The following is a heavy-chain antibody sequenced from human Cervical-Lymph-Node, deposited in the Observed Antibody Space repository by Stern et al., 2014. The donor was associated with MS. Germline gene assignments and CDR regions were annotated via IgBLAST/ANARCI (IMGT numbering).Heavy chain of an antibody. CDR3: AKDINLRGTYYFDY. CDR2: ISWNSGNI. D-gene: IGHD2-15*01. Sequence: VQLVESGGGLVQPGRSLRLSCAASGFTFDDYAMHWVRHAPGKGLEWVSGISWNSGNIGYADSVKGRFTISRDNAKNSLYLQMNSLRAEDTALYYCAKDINLRGTYYFDYWGQGTLVTVS. V-gene: IGHV3-9*01. CDR1: GFTFDDYA. J-gene: IGHJ4*02.